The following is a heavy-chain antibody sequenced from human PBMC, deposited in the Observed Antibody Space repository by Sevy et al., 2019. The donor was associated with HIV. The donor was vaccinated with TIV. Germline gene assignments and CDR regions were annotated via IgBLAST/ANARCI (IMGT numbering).Heavy chain of an antibody. Sequence: GGSLILSCADSGLTLSSYAMNWVRQAPGKGLEWISYISGSDHTIYYADSVKGRFTISRDNDKNSLYLQMNSLRAEDTAVYYCARDHVKDGDLGDYYYFAMDLWGQGTTVTVSS. CDR3: ARDHVKDGDLGDYYYFAMDL. J-gene: IGHJ6*02. CDR2: ISGSDHTI. V-gene: IGHV3-48*04. CDR1: GLTLSSYA. D-gene: IGHD4-17*01.